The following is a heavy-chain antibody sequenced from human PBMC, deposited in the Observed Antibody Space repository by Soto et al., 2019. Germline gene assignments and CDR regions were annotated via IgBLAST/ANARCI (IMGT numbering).Heavy chain of an antibody. CDR1: GFTFSSYG. CDR2: ISYDGSNK. V-gene: IGHV3-30*18. Sequence: VQLVESGGGVVQPGRSLRLSCAASGFTFSSYGMHWVRQAPGKGLEWVAVISYDGSNKYYADSVKGRFTISRDNSKNTLYLQMNSLRAEDTAVYYCAKGDDILTGRGGLDPWGQGTLVTVSS. D-gene: IGHD3-9*01. J-gene: IGHJ5*02. CDR3: AKGDDILTGRGGLDP.